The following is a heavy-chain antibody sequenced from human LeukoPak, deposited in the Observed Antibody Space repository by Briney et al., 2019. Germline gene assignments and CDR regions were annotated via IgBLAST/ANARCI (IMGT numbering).Heavy chain of an antibody. CDR1: GFTFSSYA. CDR3: AKDLNPRAVAGTEFDY. D-gene: IGHD6-19*01. J-gene: IGHJ4*02. V-gene: IGHV3-23*01. Sequence: GGSLRLSCAVSGFTFSSYAVSWVRQAPGKGLEWVSAISGSGGSTYYADSVKGRFTISRDNSKNTLYLQMNSLRAEDTAVYYCAKDLNPRAVAGTEFDYWGQGTLVTVSS. CDR2: ISGSGGST.